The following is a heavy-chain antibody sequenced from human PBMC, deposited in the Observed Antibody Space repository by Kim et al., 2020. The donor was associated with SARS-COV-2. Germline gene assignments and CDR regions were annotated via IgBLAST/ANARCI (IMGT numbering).Heavy chain of an antibody. CDR2: IYYSGST. Sequence: SETLSLTCTVSGGSISSSSYYWGWIRQPPGKGLEWIGSIYYSGSTYYNPSLKSRVTISVDTSKNQFSLKLSSVTAADTAVYYCARVKRVDYYGSGSYYVDYWGQGTLVTVSS. CDR3: ARVKRVDYYGSGSYYVDY. CDR1: GGSISSSSYY. V-gene: IGHV4-39*07. J-gene: IGHJ4*02. D-gene: IGHD3-10*01.